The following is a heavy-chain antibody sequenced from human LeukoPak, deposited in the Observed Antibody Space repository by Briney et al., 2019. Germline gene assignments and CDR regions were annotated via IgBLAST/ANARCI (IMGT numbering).Heavy chain of an antibody. CDR1: SFPVSSNY. CDR2: IYSGGTS. CDR3: ARWGGVTNFDY. Sequence: PGGSLRLSCAASSFPVSSNYMSWVRQAPGKGLEWVSIIYSGGTSYYADSVKGRFTISRDNSKNTLYLQMNSLRAEDTAVYYCARWGGVTNFDYWGQGTLVTVSS. J-gene: IGHJ4*02. V-gene: IGHV3-53*01. D-gene: IGHD2-21*02.